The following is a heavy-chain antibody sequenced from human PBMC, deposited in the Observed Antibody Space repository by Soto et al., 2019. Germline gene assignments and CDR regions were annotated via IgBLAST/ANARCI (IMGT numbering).Heavy chain of an antibody. CDR2: INPSRGST. D-gene: IGHD3-10*01. V-gene: IGHV1-46*01. J-gene: IGHJ5*02. CDR1: GYTFTSYY. CDR3: ARGPSGEFGSSSRWFDP. Sequence: ASVKVSCKASGYTFTSYYMHWVRQAPGQGLEWMGMINPSRGSTSYAQKFQGRVTITADKSTSTAYMELSSLRSEDTAVYYCARGPSGEFGSSSRWFDPWGQGTLVTVSS.